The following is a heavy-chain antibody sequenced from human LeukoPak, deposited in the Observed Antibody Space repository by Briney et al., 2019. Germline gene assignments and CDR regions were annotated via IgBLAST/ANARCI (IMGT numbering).Heavy chain of an antibody. Sequence: ASETLSLTCRVSGGSMSNKYWSWLRQPPGKGLEWIGYMSDSGTTKQNPALNSRVPISLDTSKNHLSLMLSSVTAADTAVYYCATHDSNGYYPYYFAYWGQGTVVAVSS. V-gene: IGHV4-59*08. CDR3: ATHDSNGYYPYYFAY. CDR1: GGSMSNKY. J-gene: IGHJ4*02. D-gene: IGHD3-3*01. CDR2: MSDSGTT.